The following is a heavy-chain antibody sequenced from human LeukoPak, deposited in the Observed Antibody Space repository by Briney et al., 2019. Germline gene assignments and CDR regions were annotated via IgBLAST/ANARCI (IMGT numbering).Heavy chain of an antibody. CDR3: AREAGSIDY. CDR2: MNPNSGYT. V-gene: IGHV1-8*03. D-gene: IGHD1-26*01. Sequence: ASVKVSCKTSGYTFTTYDINWVRQATGQGLEWMGWMNPNSGYTGYAQKFQGRVTITRDTSISTAYMELSSLRSEDTAVYYCAREAGSIDYWGQGTLVTVSS. CDR1: GYTFTTYD. J-gene: IGHJ4*02.